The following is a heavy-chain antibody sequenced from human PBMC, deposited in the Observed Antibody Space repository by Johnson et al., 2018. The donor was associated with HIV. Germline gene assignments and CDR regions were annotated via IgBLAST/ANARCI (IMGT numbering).Heavy chain of an antibody. Sequence: VQLVESGGGLVQPGRSLRLSCTASGFTFGDYAMGWVRQAPGKGLEWVGFISSSGNSIYHADSVEGRFAISRDNAENSLDLQMNSLRVEDTAVYYCARWEVLADAFDVWGRGTLVTVSS. CDR2: ISSSGNSI. D-gene: IGHD1-26*01. CDR1: GFTFGDYA. J-gene: IGHJ3*01. V-gene: IGHV3-48*03. CDR3: ARWEVLADAFDV.